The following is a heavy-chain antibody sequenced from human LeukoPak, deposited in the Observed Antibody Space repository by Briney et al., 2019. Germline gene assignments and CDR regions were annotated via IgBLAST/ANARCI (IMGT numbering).Heavy chain of an antibody. CDR3: TRSLDY. J-gene: IGHJ4*02. V-gene: IGHV3-7*02. Sequence: GGSLRLSCAASGFSFSDYWMDWARQAPGKGLEWVANIRPDGSEIYYVDAVKGRFTISRDNAKNSLYLQMNSLRAEDTAVYYCTRSLDYWGQGTLVTVSS. CDR2: IRPDGSEI. CDR1: GFSFSDYW. D-gene: IGHD2-15*01.